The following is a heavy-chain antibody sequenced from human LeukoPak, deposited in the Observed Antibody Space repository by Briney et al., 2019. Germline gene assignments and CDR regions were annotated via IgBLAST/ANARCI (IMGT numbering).Heavy chain of an antibody. V-gene: IGHV4-59*08. J-gene: IGHJ4*02. CDR2: IYHSGST. Sequence: SETLSLTCTVSGGSISSYYWSWIRQPPGKGLEWIGYIYHSGSTNYNPSLKSRVTISVDTSKNQFSLKLSSVTAADTAVYYCATSPYYDSSGYYAGYWGQGTLVTVSS. CDR1: GGSISSYY. CDR3: ATSPYYDSSGYYAGY. D-gene: IGHD3-22*01.